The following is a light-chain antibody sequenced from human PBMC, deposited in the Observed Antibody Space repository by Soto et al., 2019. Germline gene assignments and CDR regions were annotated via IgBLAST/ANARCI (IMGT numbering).Light chain of an antibody. CDR3: QQRSNCPRT. Sequence: EIVLTQSPATLSLSPGERATLSCRASESVSSYLAWYQQKPGQAPRLLIYGACNRATVGRARFSGSGSGTDFTPTISILEPEDVAVYYCQQRSNCPRTFGQGTKVDIK. V-gene: IGKV3-11*01. CDR2: GAC. CDR1: ESVSSY. J-gene: IGKJ1*01.